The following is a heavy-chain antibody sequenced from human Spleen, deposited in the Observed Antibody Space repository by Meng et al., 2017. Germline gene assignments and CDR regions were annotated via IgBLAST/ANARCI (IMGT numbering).Heavy chain of an antibody. J-gene: IGHJ3*02. CDR2: ISGGGSST. CDR1: GFTFSSYA. D-gene: IGHD6-19*01. V-gene: IGHV3-23*01. CDR3: AKDYSGQWLDAFDI. Sequence: GESLKISCAASGFTFSSYAMSWVRQAPGKGLEWVSGISGGGSSTYYADSVKGRLTISRDNSKNTLYLQMSSLRAEDTALYYCAKDYSGQWLDAFDIWGQGTMVTVSS.